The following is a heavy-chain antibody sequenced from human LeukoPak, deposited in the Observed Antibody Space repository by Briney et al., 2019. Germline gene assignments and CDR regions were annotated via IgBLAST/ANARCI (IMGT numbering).Heavy chain of an antibody. Sequence: ASVKASCKASGYTFTSYGISWVRQAPGQGLEWMGWISAYNGNTNYAQKFQGRVTMATDTSTSTAYMELRSLRSDDTAVYYCARDGYCSSTSCSGENWFDPWGQGTLVTVSS. V-gene: IGHV1-18*01. J-gene: IGHJ5*02. CDR2: ISAYNGNT. CDR3: ARDGYCSSTSCSGENWFDP. CDR1: GYTFTSYG. D-gene: IGHD2-2*01.